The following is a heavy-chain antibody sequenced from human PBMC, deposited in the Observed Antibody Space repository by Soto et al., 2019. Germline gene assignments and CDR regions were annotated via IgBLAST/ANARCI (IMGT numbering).Heavy chain of an antibody. V-gene: IGHV3-30-3*01. Sequence: GGSLRLSCAASGFTFSSYAMHWVRQAPGKGLEWVAVISYDGSNKYYADSVKGRFTISRDNSKNTLYLQMNSLRAEDTAVYYCAKVSTIFGVVPHLFDYWGQGTLVTVSS. J-gene: IGHJ4*02. CDR1: GFTFSSYA. CDR3: AKVSTIFGVVPHLFDY. D-gene: IGHD3-3*01. CDR2: ISYDGSNK.